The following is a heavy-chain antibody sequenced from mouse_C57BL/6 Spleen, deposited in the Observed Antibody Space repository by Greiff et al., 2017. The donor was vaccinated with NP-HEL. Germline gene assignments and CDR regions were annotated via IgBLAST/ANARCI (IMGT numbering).Heavy chain of an antibody. CDR3: ARAAPITTVVASHFDY. Sequence: QVQLQQPGAELVMPGASVKLSCKASGYTFTSYWMHWVKQRPGQGLEWIGEIDPSDSYTNYNQKFKGKSTLTVDKSSSTAYMQLSSLTSEDSAVYYCARAAPITTVVASHFDYWGQGTTLTVSS. D-gene: IGHD1-1*01. CDR1: GYTFTSYW. CDR2: IDPSDSYT. J-gene: IGHJ2*01. V-gene: IGHV1-69*01.